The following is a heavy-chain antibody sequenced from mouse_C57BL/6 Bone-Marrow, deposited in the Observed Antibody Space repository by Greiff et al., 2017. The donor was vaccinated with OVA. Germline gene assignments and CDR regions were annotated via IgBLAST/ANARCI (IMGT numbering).Heavy chain of an antibody. CDR1: GYTFTSYW. CDR2: IDPSDSYT. CDR3: ARGTTKYYAMDY. D-gene: IGHD2-1*01. J-gene: IGHJ4*01. V-gene: IGHV1-69*01. Sequence: VQLQQSGAELVMPGASVKLSCKASGYTFTSYWMHWVKQRPGQGLEWIGEIDPSDSYTNYNQKFKGKSTLTVDKSSSTAYMQLSSLTSEDSAVYYCARGTTKYYAMDYWGQGTSVTVSS.